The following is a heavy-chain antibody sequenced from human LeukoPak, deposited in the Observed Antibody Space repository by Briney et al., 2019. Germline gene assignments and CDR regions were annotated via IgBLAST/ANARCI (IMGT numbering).Heavy chain of an antibody. CDR1: GFTFSSHW. CDR3: RYGSGSDDY. V-gene: IGHV3-23*01. J-gene: IGHJ4*02. CDR2: ISGSGGST. D-gene: IGHD3-10*01. Sequence: GGSLRLSCAASGFTFSSHWMHWVRQAPGKGLEWVSAISGSGGSTYYADSVKGRFTISRDNSKNTLYLQMNSLRAEDTAVYYCRYGSGSDDYWGQGTLVTVSS.